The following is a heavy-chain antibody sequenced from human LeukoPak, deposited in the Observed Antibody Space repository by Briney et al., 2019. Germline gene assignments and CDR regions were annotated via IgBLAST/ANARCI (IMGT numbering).Heavy chain of an antibody. D-gene: IGHD3-10*01. CDR3: ARDSSRSVLLGFGELL. CDR1: GFTFSDYG. V-gene: IGHV3-33*01. J-gene: IGHJ4*02. Sequence: PGGSLRLSCAASGFTFSDYGMHWVRQAPGKGMEWVAVIYNDGNNKYYANSVKGRFTVSRENSKSMLYLELNSLRAEDTAVYYCARDSSRSVLLGFGELLWGQGTLVTVSS. CDR2: IYNDGNNK.